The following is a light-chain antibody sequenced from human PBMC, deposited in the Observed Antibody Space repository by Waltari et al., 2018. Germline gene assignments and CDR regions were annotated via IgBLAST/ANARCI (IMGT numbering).Light chain of an antibody. J-gene: IGLJ3*02. CDR2: RNN. V-gene: IGLV10-54*04. CDR1: NYNVGNQG. CDR3: SAWDTSISGWV. Sequence: QAGLTQPPSVSKDLRQTATLTCTGNNYNVGNQGAAWLQQHEGHPPKLLSYRNNNRPSGISERFSASRSGNTASLTITGLQSEDEAYYYCSAWDTSISGWVFGGGTRLTVL.